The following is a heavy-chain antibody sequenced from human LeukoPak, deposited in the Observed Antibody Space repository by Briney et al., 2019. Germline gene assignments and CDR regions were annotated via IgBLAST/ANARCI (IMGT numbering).Heavy chain of an antibody. CDR3: ARDPSRGYSYGYGDY. CDR1: RFTFSSYW. V-gene: IGHV3-7*01. D-gene: IGHD5-18*01. CDR2: IKQDGSEK. J-gene: IGHJ4*02. Sequence: PGGSLRLSCAASRFTFSSYWMNWVRQAPGKGLEWVANIKQDGSEKYYVVSVKGRFTISRDNAKNSLYLQMNSLRAEDTAVYYCARDPSRGYSYGYGDYWGQGTLVTVSS.